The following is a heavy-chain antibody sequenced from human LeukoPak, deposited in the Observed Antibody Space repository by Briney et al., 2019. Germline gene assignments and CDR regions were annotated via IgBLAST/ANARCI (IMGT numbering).Heavy chain of an antibody. CDR1: GFTFSSYW. CDR2: INSDGSST. Sequence: GGSLRLSCAASGFTFSSYWMHWVRQAPGKGLVWVSRINSDGSSTSYADSVKGRFTISRDNAKNTLYLQMNSLRAEDTAVYYCAKALTPLTTVTHQYFQHWGQGTLVTVSS. D-gene: IGHD4-17*01. V-gene: IGHV3-74*01. CDR3: AKALTPLTTVTHQYFQH. J-gene: IGHJ1*01.